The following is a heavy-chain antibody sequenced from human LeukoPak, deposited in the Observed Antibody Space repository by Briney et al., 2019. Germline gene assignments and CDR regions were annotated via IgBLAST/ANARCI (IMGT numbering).Heavy chain of an antibody. CDR2: IRSKANSYAT. V-gene: IGHV3-73*01. J-gene: IGHJ6*02. Sequence: GGCLRLSCAASGFTFSGSAMHWVPHASGKGLEWVGRIRSKANSYATTYAASVKGRFTISRDDSKHPAYLQMDSLKTEGTAVSYCSSWTRVADCYYYGMDVWGQGTTVTVSS. CDR3: SSWTRVADCYYYGMDV. D-gene: IGHD3/OR15-3a*01. CDR1: GFTFSGSA.